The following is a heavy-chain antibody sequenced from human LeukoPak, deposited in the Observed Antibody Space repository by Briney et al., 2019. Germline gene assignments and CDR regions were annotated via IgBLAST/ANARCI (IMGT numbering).Heavy chain of an antibody. CDR1: GGSFSGYY. CDR3: ARVADGYNRD. V-gene: IGHV4-34*01. D-gene: IGHD5-18*01. Sequence: SETLSLACAVYGGSFSGYYWSWIRQPPGKGLEWIGEINHSGSTNYNPSLKSRVTISVDTSKNQFSLKLSSVTAADTAVYYCARVADGYNRDWGQGTLVTVSS. CDR2: INHSGST. J-gene: IGHJ4*02.